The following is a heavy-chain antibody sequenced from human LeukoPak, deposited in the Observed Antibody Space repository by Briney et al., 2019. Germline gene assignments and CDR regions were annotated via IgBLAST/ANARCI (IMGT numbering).Heavy chain of an antibody. CDR2: VYHSGST. CDR3: ARVGSLYYFDY. J-gene: IGHJ4*02. D-gene: IGHD1-26*01. Sequence: SETLSLTCAVSGGSISSSYWWSWVRQPPGKGLEWIGEVYHSGSTNYYPSLKSRVTISVDTSKNQFSLKLSSVTAADTAVYYCARVGSLYYFDYWGQGTLVTVSS. CDR1: GGSISSSYW. V-gene: IGHV4-4*02.